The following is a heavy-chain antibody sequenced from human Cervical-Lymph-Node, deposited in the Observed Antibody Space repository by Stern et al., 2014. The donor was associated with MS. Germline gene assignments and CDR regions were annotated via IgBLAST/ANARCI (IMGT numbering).Heavy chain of an antibody. J-gene: IGHJ4*02. V-gene: IGHV4-30-4*01. CDR1: GGSISSGDKY. CDR2: IHYSGGT. Sequence: VQLPESGPGLVRPSQTLSLTCTVSGGSISSGDKYWSWIRQPPGKGPEWIGYIHYSGGTYFNPSLKSRATISADTSKNQFSLKLNSMTAADTAVYYCARVPDYGDAFFDYWGQGILVTVSS. CDR3: ARVPDYGDAFFDY. D-gene: IGHD4-17*01.